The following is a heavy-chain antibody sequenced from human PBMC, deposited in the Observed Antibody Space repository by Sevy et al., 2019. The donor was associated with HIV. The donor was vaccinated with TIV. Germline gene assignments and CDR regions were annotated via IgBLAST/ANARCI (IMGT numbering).Heavy chain of an antibody. Sequence: GGSLRLSCSASGFTFRTYAMHWVRQAPGNGLEYVSAISGNGGTTYYADSVKGRFTISRDNSKNTQFLQMSSLRADDTAVYYCVKDVSSTWYHFDYWGQGTLVTVSS. J-gene: IGHJ4*02. D-gene: IGHD6-13*01. CDR3: VKDVSSTWYHFDY. CDR1: GFTFRTYA. V-gene: IGHV3-64D*06. CDR2: ISGNGGTT.